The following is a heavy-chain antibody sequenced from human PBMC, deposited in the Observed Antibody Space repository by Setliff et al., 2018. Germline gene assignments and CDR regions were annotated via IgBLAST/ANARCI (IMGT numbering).Heavy chain of an antibody. V-gene: IGHV4-59*11. CDR3: ARGAVMITFGGVIVMLYAFDI. CDR2: IFYSDTA. CDR1: GGSIGPHY. J-gene: IGHJ3*02. D-gene: IGHD3-16*02. Sequence: SETLSLTCTVSGGSIGPHYWSWIRQAPGKGLEWIGHIFYSDTAKYNPSLESRAAISVDSSKNQFSLKLRSVTVADTAVYYCARGAVMITFGGVIVMLYAFDIWGQGTMVTVSS.